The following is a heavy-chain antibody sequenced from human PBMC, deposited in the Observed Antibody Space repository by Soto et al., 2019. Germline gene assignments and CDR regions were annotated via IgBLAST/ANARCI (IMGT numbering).Heavy chain of an antibody. CDR1: GYSFTSYW. CDR2: IYPGDSDT. J-gene: IGHJ4*02. V-gene: IGHV5-51*01. CDR3: ARLLGVDYYDRSGYLDY. Sequence: GESLKISCKGSGYSFTSYWIGWVRQMPGKGLEWMGIIYPGDSDTRYSPSFQGQVTISADKSISTAYLQWSSLKASDTAMYYCARLLGVDYYDRSGYLDYWGQGTLVTVSS. D-gene: IGHD3-22*01.